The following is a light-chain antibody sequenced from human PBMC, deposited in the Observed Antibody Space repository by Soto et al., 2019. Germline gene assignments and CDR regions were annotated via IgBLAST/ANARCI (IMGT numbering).Light chain of an antibody. V-gene: IGLV2-8*01. CDR1: GSDVGDYNY. CDR3: SSYTGTSYV. CDR2: EVS. Sequence: QSALTQPPSASGSPGQSVTISCTGTGSDVGDYNYVSWYQQHPGKAPKLIIYEVSKRPSGVPDRFSGSKSGNTASLTVSGLQADDEATYYCSSYTGTSYVFGTGTKVTVL. J-gene: IGLJ1*01.